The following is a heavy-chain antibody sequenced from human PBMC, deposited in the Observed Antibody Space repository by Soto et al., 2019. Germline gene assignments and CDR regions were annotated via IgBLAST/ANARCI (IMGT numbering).Heavy chain of an antibody. J-gene: IGHJ4*02. Sequence: AGGSLRLSCAASKFTFSNFAMTWVRQAPGKGLEWVSSISDNGVGTYYSDSVKGRFTISRDNSKNTLSLQMNSLRSEDTAVYYCAKDLGYCPGGSCSLPEYWGQGTLVTVSS. CDR2: ISDNGVGT. CDR3: AKDLGYCPGGSCSLPEY. CDR1: KFTFSNFA. D-gene: IGHD2-15*01. V-gene: IGHV3-23*01.